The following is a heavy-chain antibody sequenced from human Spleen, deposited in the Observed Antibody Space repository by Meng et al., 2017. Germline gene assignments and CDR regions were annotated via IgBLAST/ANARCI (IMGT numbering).Heavy chain of an antibody. CDR3: ARGKGYSSGWTDWYFDL. CDR2: IYYSVGT. CDR1: GGSISSDVYY. V-gene: IGHV4-31*03. J-gene: IGHJ2*01. Sequence: QVRRLKTGPGLVKPSQTLSLTCTVSGGSISSDVYYWNWIRQHPGKGLEWIGYIYYSVGTYYNPSLKSRVTISIDTSKNHFSLRLTSVTAADTAVYYCARGKGYSSGWTDWYFDLWGRGTLVTVSS. D-gene: IGHD6-19*01.